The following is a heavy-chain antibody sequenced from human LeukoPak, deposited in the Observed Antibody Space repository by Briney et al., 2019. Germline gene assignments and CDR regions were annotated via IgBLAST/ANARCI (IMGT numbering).Heavy chain of an antibody. CDR3: VRVHSHTLWYFDL. CDR1: GGSFRAYF. V-gene: IGHV4-34*01. D-gene: IGHD5-18*01. CDR2: VNHSGDT. J-gene: IGHJ2*01. Sequence: PSETLSLTCTVHGGSFRAYFWSWIRQAPGKGLEWIGEVNHSGDTNYNPSLKNRVTISSDTSKDQFSLRLSSVTAADTALYYCVRVHSHTLWYFDLWGRGTLVTVSS.